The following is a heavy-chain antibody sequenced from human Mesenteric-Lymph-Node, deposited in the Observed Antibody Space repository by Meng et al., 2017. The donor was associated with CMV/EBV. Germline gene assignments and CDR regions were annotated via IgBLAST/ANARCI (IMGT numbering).Heavy chain of an antibody. J-gene: IGHJ4*02. D-gene: IGHD2-2*01. CDR2: IFYTGST. CDR1: SVSNGDNS. CDR3: ARGRGYCSSTSCYYFDY. Sequence: SVSNGDNSWSWVRQPPGRGLELLGYIFYTGSTYYNPSLKGRVTISVDTSKNQFSLKLSSVTAADTAVYYCARGRGYCSSTSCYYFDYWGQGTLVTVSS. V-gene: IGHV4-30-2*04.